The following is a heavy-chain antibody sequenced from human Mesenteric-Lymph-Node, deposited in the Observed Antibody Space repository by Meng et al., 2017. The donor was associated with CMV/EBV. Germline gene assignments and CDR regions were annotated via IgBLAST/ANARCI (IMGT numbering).Heavy chain of an antibody. D-gene: IGHD3-9*01. J-gene: IGHJ4*02. V-gene: IGHV4-34*01. CDR2: INRSGST. CDR1: GGSFSGYY. CDR3: ARGSSYDILTGYFDY. Sequence: GQLHQWGAGLLKPSETLSGTCAVYGGSFSGYYWNWIRQAPEKGLEWIGEINRSGSTTYNPSFTSRIIISVDTSTNQISLNMSSVTAADTAVYYCARGSSYDILTGYFDYWGQGALVTVSS.